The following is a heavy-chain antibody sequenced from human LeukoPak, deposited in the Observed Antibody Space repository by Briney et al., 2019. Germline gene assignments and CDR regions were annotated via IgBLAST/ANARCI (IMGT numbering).Heavy chain of an antibody. CDR2: ISWNSGSI. CDR3: AKAELVITEALFDY. V-gene: IGHV3-9*01. D-gene: IGHD3-22*01. Sequence: GGSLRLSCAASGFTFDDYAMHWVRQAPGKGLEWVSGISWNSGSIGYADSVKGRFTISRDNAKNSLYLQMNSLRAEDTALYYCAKAELVITEALFDYWGQGTLVTVSS. CDR1: GFTFDDYA. J-gene: IGHJ4*02.